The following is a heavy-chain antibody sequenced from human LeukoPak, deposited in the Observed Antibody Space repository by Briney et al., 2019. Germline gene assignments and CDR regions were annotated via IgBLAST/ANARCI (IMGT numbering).Heavy chain of an antibody. CDR1: GGSISSYY. J-gene: IGHJ4*02. D-gene: IGHD2-15*01. CDR3: ARGYANAGSLGYPDY. V-gene: IGHV4-59*06. Sequence: SETLSLTCTVSGGSISSYYWSWIRQPPGKGLEWIGYIYYSGSTYYNPSLKSRVTISVDTSKNQFSLKLSSVTAADTAVYYCARGYANAGSLGYPDYWGQGTLVTVSS. CDR2: IYYSGST.